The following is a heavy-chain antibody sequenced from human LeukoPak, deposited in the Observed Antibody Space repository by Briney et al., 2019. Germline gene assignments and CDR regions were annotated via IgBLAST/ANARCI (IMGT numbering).Heavy chain of an antibody. J-gene: IGHJ4*02. CDR3: AKGSGWSFDF. D-gene: IGHD6-19*01. V-gene: IGHV3-30*02. CDR2: IRYDGSNK. Sequence: GGSLRLSCAASGFSFSTYGMHWVRQAPGKGLEWVTFIRYDGSNKYYADSVKGRFPFSRDNSRNTLYLQMNSLRAEDTAVYYCAKGSGWSFDFWGQGSTVTVSS. CDR1: GFSFSTYG.